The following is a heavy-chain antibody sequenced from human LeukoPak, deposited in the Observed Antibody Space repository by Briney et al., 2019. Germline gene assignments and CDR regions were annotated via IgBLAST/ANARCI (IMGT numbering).Heavy chain of an antibody. CDR3: ARISIFRAHYGMDV. J-gene: IGHJ6*02. Sequence: GASVKVSCKASGYTFTGYYVHWVRQAPGQGLEWMGWINPNSGGTNYAQKFQGRVTMTRDTSISTAYMELSRLRSDDTAVYYCARISIFRAHYGMDVWGQGTTVTVSS. CDR2: INPNSGGT. CDR1: GYTFTGYY. V-gene: IGHV1-2*02. D-gene: IGHD2-21*01.